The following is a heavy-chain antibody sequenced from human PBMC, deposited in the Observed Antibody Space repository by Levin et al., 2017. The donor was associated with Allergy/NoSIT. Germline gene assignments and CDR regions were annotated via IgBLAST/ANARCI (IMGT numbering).Heavy chain of an antibody. J-gene: IGHJ3*02. CDR2: MYHTGTT. CDR3: VRERVGYFDI. Sequence: GSLRLSCAVSGYSITSDHSWGWIRPSPGTGLELIGSMYHTGTTYYNPSLRSRATQSRDTSKNQFSLNLSSVTAADTAMYYCVRERVGYFDIWGQGIMVTVST. D-gene: IGHD3-22*01. CDR1: GYSITSDHS. V-gene: IGHV4-38-2*02.